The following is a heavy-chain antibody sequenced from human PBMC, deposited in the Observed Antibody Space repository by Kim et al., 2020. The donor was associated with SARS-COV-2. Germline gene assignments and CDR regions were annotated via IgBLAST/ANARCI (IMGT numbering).Heavy chain of an antibody. CDR1: GFPFSASA. D-gene: IGHD3-22*01. V-gene: IGHV3-73*01. CDR2: IRRKANNYYT. CDR3: AMLRGCSSGGGDAFEI. Sequence: GGSLRLSCAASGFPFSASAINWVRQAPGKGLEWIGRIRRKANNYYTVYPASGQGRFTIARDDSKNTAYMQMNSLNTEATAESYCAMLRGCSSGGGDAFEIWGQGTRVTVSA. J-gene: IGHJ3*02.